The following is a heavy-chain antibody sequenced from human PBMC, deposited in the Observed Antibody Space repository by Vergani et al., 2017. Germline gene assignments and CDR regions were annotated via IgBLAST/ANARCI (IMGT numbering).Heavy chain of an antibody. CDR1: GGTFSSYA. CDR2: IIPIFGTA. CDR3: ARGLETDYDFSSSTTHLYY. V-gene: IGHV1-69*01. J-gene: IGHJ4*02. D-gene: IGHD3-3*01. Sequence: QVQLVQSGAEVKKPGSSVKVSCKASGGTFSSYAISWVRQAPGQGLEWMGGIIPIFGTANYAQKFQGRVTITADESTSTAYMELSSLRSEDTAVYYCARGLETDYDFSSSTTHLYYWGQGTLVTVSS.